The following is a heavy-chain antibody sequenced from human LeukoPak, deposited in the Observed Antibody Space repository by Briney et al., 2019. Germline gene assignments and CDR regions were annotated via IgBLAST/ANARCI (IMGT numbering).Heavy chain of an antibody. J-gene: IGHJ5*02. D-gene: IGHD2-2*01. V-gene: IGHV7-4-1*02. CDR2: VNTDTGKP. Sequence: ASVKGSCKASGYTFSNYALNWVRQDPGQGLEWMGWVNTDTGKPTYAQGFTGRFVFSLDTSVSTAYLQISSLQAADTAVYYCARFPHPYCSSAGCPNWLDPWGQGTLVTVSS. CDR1: GYTFSNYA. CDR3: ARFPHPYCSSAGCPNWLDP.